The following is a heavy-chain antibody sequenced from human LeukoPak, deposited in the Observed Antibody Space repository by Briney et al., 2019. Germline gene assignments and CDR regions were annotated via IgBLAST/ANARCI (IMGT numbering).Heavy chain of an antibody. V-gene: IGHV3-7*01. CDR3: ARDESSGLNWFDP. Sequence: GGSLRLSCAASGFTFSSYWMSWVRKTPGRGLEWVANIKQDGSEKYYVDSVKGRFTISRDNAKNSLYLQMNSLRAEDTAVYYCARDESSGLNWFDPWGQGTLVTASS. CDR2: IKQDGSEK. D-gene: IGHD6-19*01. J-gene: IGHJ5*02. CDR1: GFTFSSYW.